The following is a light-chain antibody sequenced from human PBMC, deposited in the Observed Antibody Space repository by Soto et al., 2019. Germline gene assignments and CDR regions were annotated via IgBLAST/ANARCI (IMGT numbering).Light chain of an antibody. J-gene: IGLJ1*01. CDR1: SSDVGGHNY. V-gene: IGLV2-11*01. CDR2: SVS. CDR3: CSYAGSYTYV. Sequence: SVLTQPRSVSGSPGQSVTISCTGTSSDVGGHNYVSWYQQYPGKAPRLLLSSVSKRPSGVPDRFSGPKSGNTASLTISGLQAEDEADYYCCSYAGSYTYVFGTGTKVTVL.